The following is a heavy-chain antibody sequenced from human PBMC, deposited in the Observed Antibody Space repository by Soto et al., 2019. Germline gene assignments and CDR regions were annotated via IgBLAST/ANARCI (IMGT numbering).Heavy chain of an antibody. CDR3: AKDFGYDLSPLGYFDY. J-gene: IGHJ4*02. V-gene: IGHV3-9*01. CDR2: ISWDSGSI. CDR1: GFTFDDYA. D-gene: IGHD5-12*01. Sequence: EVQLVESGGGLVQPGRSLRLSCAASGFTFDDYAMHWVRHAPGKGLEWVSGISWDSGSIGYADFVKGRFTISRENAKNSLYLQMNSLRSEDRALYYGAKDFGYDLSPLGYFDYWGQGTLVTVSS.